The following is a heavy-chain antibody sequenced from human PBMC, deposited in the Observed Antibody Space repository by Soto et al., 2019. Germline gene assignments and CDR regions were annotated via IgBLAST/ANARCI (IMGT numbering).Heavy chain of an antibody. D-gene: IGHD6-13*01. V-gene: IGHV3-7*01. CDR1: GFTFSSYW. CDR3: ARQPPYSSSWYYYYYYYMDV. Sequence: GGSLRLSCAASGFTFSSYWMSWVRQAPGKGLEWVANIKQDGSEKYYVDSVKGRFTISRDNAKNSLYLQMNSLRAEDTAVYYCARQPPYSSSWYYYYYYYMDVWGKGTTVTVSS. CDR2: IKQDGSEK. J-gene: IGHJ6*03.